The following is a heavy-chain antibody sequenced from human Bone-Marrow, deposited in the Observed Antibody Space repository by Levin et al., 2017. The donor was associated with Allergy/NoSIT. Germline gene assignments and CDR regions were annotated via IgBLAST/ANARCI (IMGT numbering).Heavy chain of an antibody. D-gene: IGHD6-13*01. J-gene: IGHJ4*02. CDR2: TYYRSKWYT. CDR3: ARDSVGVVYSSSWPFDY. Sequence: SQTLSLTCTVSGDSVSTNSAAWNWIRQSPSRGLECLGRTYYRSKWYTHYAVSVKSRITIEQEKSKNPFSLHLTSVTPEATAVYSFARDSVGVVYSSSWPFDYWGQGILVTVSS. CDR1: GDSVSTNSAA. V-gene: IGHV6-1*01.